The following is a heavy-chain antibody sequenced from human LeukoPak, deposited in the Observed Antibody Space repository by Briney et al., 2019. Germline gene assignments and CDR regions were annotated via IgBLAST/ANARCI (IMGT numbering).Heavy chain of an antibody. V-gene: IGHV4-31*03. CDR1: GGSISSGGYY. Sequence: KPSQTLSLTCTVSGGSISSGGYYWSWIRQHPGKGLEWIGYIYYSGSTSYNPSLQSRVTISIDTSKNQFSLKLSSVTAADTAVYYCARDNDFWSGYYSFDFWGRGTLVTVSS. D-gene: IGHD3-3*01. J-gene: IGHJ4*02. CDR2: IYYSGST. CDR3: ARDNDFWSGYYSFDF.